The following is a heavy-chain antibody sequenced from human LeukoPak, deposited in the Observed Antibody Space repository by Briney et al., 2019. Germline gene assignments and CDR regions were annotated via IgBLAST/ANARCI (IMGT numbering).Heavy chain of an antibody. D-gene: IGHD5-18*01. V-gene: IGHV3-7*04. CDR2: IKQDGTEK. Sequence: GGSLRLSCAASGFSFNSYWMSWVRQAPGKGLEWVANIKQDGTEKYYVDSVKGRFTISRDNAKNSLYLQMNSLRAEDTAVYFCTGDTATPIGYWGQGTLVTVSS. CDR1: GFSFNSYW. J-gene: IGHJ4*02. CDR3: TGDTATPIGY.